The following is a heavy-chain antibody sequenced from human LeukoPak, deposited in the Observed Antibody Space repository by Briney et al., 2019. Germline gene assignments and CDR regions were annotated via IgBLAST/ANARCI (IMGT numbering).Heavy chain of an antibody. J-gene: IGHJ6*02. CDR2: MNPNSGNT. D-gene: IGHD3-22*01. CDR1: XHSFTICD. Sequence: SCKASXHSFTICDINWVRQATGQGLEWMGWMNPNSGNTGYAQKFQGRVTMTRNTSISTAYMELSSLRSEDTAVYYCARSPKYYYDSSGYYGMDVWGQGTTVTVSS. CDR3: ARSPKYYYDSSGYYGMDV. V-gene: IGHV1-8*01.